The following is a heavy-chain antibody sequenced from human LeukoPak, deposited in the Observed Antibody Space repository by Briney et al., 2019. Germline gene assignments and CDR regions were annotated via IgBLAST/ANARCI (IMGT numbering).Heavy chain of an antibody. V-gene: IGHV3-74*01. D-gene: IGHD4-17*01. CDR2: INTDGSNT. CDR1: GFTFSSYW. Sequence: GGSLRLSCATSGFTFSSYWMHWVRQAPGKGLVWVSRINTDGSNTNYAGSAKGRFTISRDNAKNSLYLQMNSLRPEDTAVYYCAREGDSTVTTDYWGQGTLVTVSS. CDR3: AREGDSTVTTDY. J-gene: IGHJ4*02.